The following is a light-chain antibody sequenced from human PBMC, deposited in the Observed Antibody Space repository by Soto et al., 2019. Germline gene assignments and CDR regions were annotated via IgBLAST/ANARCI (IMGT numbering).Light chain of an antibody. CDR2: GAS. CDR1: QSVGSK. J-gene: IGKJ5*01. V-gene: IGKV3D-15*01. Sequence: EIVITQSPATLSVSPGEKATLSFRASQSVGSKLAWYQQKPGQAPRLLIYGASTRATGIPARFSGSGSGTEFTLTISSLQSEDFAVYYCQQHNNWPPITFGQGTRLEIK. CDR3: QQHNNWPPIT.